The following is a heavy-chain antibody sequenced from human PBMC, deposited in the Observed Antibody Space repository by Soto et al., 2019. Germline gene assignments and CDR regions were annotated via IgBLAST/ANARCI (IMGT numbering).Heavy chain of an antibody. J-gene: IGHJ5*02. V-gene: IGHV1-8*01. CDR1: GYTFTSYD. D-gene: IGHD6-19*01. CDR2: MNPNSGNT. Sequence: ASVKVSCKASGYTFTSYDINWVGQASIQGFEWMGWMNPNSGNTGYAQKFQGRVTMTRDTPITTAYMELSSLRSENTAVYYCAKDRGKSTGWFPWGQGTLVTVAS. CDR3: AKDRGKSTGWFP.